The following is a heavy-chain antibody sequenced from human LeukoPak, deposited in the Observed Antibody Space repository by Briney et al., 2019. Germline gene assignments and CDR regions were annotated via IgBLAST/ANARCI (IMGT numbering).Heavy chain of an antibody. V-gene: IGHV1-46*01. D-gene: IGHD4-11*01. CDR2: IIPSSGST. CDR1: GYAFTNYH. J-gene: IGHJ4*02. CDR3: ARSDYNDYRGLGF. Sequence: ASVKVSCKSSGYAFTNYHIHWMRQAPGQGLGWMGIIIPSSGSTTYAQKFQGRVTMTRDTSTSTVYMELSSLTSDDTAVYFCARSDYNDYRGLGFWGQGTLVTVSS.